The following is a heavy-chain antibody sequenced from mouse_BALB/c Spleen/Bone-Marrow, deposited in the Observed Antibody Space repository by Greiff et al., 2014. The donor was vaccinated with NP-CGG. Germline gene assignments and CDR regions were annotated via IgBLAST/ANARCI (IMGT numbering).Heavy chain of an antibody. CDR3: ANYYYGSSLFAY. CDR1: GFNIKDTY. J-gene: IGHJ3*01. CDR2: IDPANGNT. D-gene: IGHD1-1*01. V-gene: IGHV14-3*02. Sequence: EVQLQQSGAELVKPGASVKLSCTASGFNIKDTYMYWVKQRPEQGLEWIGRIDPANGNTKYDPKFQGKATITADTSSNTAYLQLSSLTSEDTAVYYCANYYYGSSLFAYWGQGTLVTVSA.